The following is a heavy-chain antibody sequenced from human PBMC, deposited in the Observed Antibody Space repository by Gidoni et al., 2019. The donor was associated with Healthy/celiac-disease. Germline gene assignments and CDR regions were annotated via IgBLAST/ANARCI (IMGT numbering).Heavy chain of an antibody. CDR1: GGSFSGYY. CDR3: ASLPPGRYGSGKYYYYGMDV. D-gene: IGHD3-10*01. V-gene: IGHV4-34*01. J-gene: IGHJ6*02. CDR2: IHHSGST. Sequence: QVQLQQWGAGLLKPSETLSLTCAVYGGSFSGYYWCWIRQPPGKGLEWSGEIHHSGSTNYHPSLKGRVTISVDPSKNQFSLKLSSVTAADTAVYYCASLPPGRYGSGKYYYYGMDVWGQGTTVTVSS.